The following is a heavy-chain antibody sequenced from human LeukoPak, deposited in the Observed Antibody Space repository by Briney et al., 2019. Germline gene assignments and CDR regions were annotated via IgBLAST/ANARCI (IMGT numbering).Heavy chain of an antibody. V-gene: IGHV3-48*01. CDR2: IDARSGIT. CDR1: GFTFTIFG. Sequence: GGSLRLSCAASGFTFTIFGLNWVRQAPGKGPEWVSYIDARSGITYYADSVQGRFTISRDDARESVFLQMDGLRVDDTAVYYCSRTYDFGRGPPGDAFDNWGPGTWVIVSA. CDR3: SRTYDFGRGPPGDAFDN. J-gene: IGHJ3*02. D-gene: IGHD3-3*01.